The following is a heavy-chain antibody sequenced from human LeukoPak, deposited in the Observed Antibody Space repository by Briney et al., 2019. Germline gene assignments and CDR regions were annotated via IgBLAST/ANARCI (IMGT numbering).Heavy chain of an antibody. Sequence: ASVKVSCKASGYTFTGYYMHWVRQAPGQGLEWMGWINPNSGDTNYAQKFQGRVTMTRDTSISTAYMELSRLRSDDTAVYYCARAVVGYTPGYYYYMDVWGKGTTVTISS. CDR2: INPNSGDT. J-gene: IGHJ6*03. CDR1: GYTFTGYY. D-gene: IGHD5-12*01. V-gene: IGHV1-2*02. CDR3: ARAVVGYTPGYYYYMDV.